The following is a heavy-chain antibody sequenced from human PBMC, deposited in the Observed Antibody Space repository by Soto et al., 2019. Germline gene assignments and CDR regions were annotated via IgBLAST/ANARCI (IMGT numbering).Heavy chain of an antibody. D-gene: IGHD1-26*01. V-gene: IGHV3-7*01. CDR2: INQNGNEK. Sequence: EVQLVQSGGGLVQPGGSLRLSCRASGFTFNIFWMTWVRQAPGKGLEWVANINQNGNEKYYIDSVRGPFTVSSDNAESSLSLQMDNLRAEDTAMYYCTTDRSGTYLDWGQGTLVTVSS. CDR3: TTDRSGTYLD. CDR1: GFTFNIFW. J-gene: IGHJ4*02.